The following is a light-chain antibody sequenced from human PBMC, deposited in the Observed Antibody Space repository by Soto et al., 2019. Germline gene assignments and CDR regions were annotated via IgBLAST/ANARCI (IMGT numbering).Light chain of an antibody. CDR2: DAS. CDR1: QSISSN. Sequence: EIVLTQSPATLSLSPGERATLSCRAIQSISSNLAWYQQKPGQAPRLLIYDASNRATGIPARFSGSGSGTDFTLTISSLEPEDFAVYYCQQRSNWPPAITFGQGTRLQIK. V-gene: IGKV3-11*01. CDR3: QQRSNWPPAIT. J-gene: IGKJ5*01.